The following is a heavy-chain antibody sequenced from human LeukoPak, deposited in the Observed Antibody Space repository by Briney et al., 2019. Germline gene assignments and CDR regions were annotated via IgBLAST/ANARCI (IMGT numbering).Heavy chain of an antibody. V-gene: IGHV4-59*08. CDR3: ARRTDYDSSGYYFDY. CDR2: IYYSGST. Sequence: WSWIRQXXGKGLEWXGYIYYSGSTNYNPSLKSRVTISVDTSKNQFSLKLSSVTAADTAVYYCARRTDYDSSGYYFDYWGQGTLVTVSS. D-gene: IGHD3-22*01. J-gene: IGHJ4*02.